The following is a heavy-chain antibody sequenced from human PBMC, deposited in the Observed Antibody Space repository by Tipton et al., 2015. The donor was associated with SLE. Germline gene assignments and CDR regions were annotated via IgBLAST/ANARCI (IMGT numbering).Heavy chain of an antibody. CDR1: GGSVSIGDYY. CDR3: ARATDFGSGSFSTFDI. J-gene: IGHJ3*02. CDR2: IHNSGST. Sequence: LRLSCSVSGGSVSIGDYYWTWIRQHPGKGLEWIGYIHNSGSTHYNPSLKSRASMSVDMSNNHFSLKLTSVTAADTAVYFCARATDFGSGSFSTFDIWGQGTMVTVSS. V-gene: IGHV4-31*03. D-gene: IGHD3-10*01.